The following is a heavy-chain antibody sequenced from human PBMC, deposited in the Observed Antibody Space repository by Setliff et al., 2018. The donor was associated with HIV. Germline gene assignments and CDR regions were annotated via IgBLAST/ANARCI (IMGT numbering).Heavy chain of an antibody. CDR1: GFTFSTYP. CDR2: ISGSGGST. V-gene: IGHV3-23*01. D-gene: IGHD3-22*01. Sequence: GGSLRLSCAASGFTFSTYPMSWVRQAPGKGLEWVSGISGSGGSTYYADSVKGRFTISRDNSKNTLYLQMNSLRDDDTAVYFCARTAYYRDSSGYYSVAFDMWGPGTMVTVSS. J-gene: IGHJ3*02. CDR3: ARTAYYRDSSGYYSVAFDM.